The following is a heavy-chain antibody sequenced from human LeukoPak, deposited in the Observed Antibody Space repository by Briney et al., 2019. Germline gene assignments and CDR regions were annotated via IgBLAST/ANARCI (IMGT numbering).Heavy chain of an antibody. CDR2: ISYDGSNK. CDR3: AKGLWQQLPTPFDY. V-gene: IGHV3-30*18. Sequence: GGSLRLSCAASGFTFSSYGMHWVRQAPGKGLEWVAVISYDGSNKYYADSVKGRFTISRDNSKNTLYLQMNSLRAEDTAVYYCAKGLWQQLPTPFDYWGQGTLVTVSS. CDR1: GFTFSSYG. D-gene: IGHD6-13*01. J-gene: IGHJ4*02.